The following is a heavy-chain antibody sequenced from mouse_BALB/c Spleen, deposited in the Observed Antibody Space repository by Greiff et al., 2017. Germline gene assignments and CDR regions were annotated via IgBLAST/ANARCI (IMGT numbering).Heavy chain of an antibody. CDR3: ARDQFITTVRKGFAY. V-gene: IGHV5-4*02. CDR2: ISDGGSYT. J-gene: IGHJ3*01. CDR1: GFTFSDYY. Sequence: EVKVVESGGGLVKPGGSLKLSCAASGFTFSDYYMYWVRQTPEKRLEWVATISDGGSYTYYPDSVKGRFTISRDNAKNNLYLQMSSLKSEDTAMYYCARDQFITTVRKGFAYWGQGTLVTVSA. D-gene: IGHD1-1*01.